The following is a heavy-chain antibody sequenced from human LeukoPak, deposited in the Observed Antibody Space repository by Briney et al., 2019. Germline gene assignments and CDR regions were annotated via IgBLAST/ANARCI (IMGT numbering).Heavy chain of an antibody. D-gene: IGHD2-15*01. V-gene: IGHV3-7*01. CDR1: GFTFSSYG. J-gene: IGHJ5*02. CDR3: AREVVVAATGWFDP. Sequence: GGSLRLSCAASGFTFSSYGMHWVRQAPGKGLEWVANIKQDGSEKYYVDSVKGRFTISRDNAKNSLYLQMNSLRAEDTAVYYCAREVVVAATGWFDPWGQGTLVTVSS. CDR2: IKQDGSEK.